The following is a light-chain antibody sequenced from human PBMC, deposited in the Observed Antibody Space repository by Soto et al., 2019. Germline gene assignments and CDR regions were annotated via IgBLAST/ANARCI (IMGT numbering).Light chain of an antibody. J-gene: IGLJ2*01. CDR1: SSDVGAYNY. V-gene: IGLV2-14*01. CDR3: GSYTTSGSVV. Sequence: QSALTQPASVSGSPGQSITISCTGTSSDVGAYNYVSWYQQHPGKAPKLVICDVTHRPSGISNRFSGSKSGNTASLAISGLQAEDEADYYCGSYTTSGSVVFGGGTKVTVL. CDR2: DVT.